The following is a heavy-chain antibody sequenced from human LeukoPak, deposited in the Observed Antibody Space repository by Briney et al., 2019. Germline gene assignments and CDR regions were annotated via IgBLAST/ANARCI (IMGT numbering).Heavy chain of an antibody. Sequence: GASVKVSCKVSGYTLTALSINWVRQAPGKGLEWVSYISSSSSTIYYADTVKGRFTISRDNAKNSLYLQMNSLRAEDTAMYYCARDEGEQLGARFDYWGQGTLVTVSS. CDR3: ARDEGEQLGARFDY. V-gene: IGHV3-48*01. J-gene: IGHJ4*02. CDR2: ISSSSSTI. CDR1: GYTLTALS. D-gene: IGHD6-6*01.